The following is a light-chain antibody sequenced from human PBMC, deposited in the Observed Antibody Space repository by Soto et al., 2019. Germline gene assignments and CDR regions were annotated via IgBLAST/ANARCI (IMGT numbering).Light chain of an antibody. CDR3: QQYNNWPPEYT. CDR2: DAS. CDR1: QSVNTR. J-gene: IGKJ2*01. Sequence: EIVMTQSPATLSESPGERATLSCRASQSVNTRLAWYQQKPGQAPRLVIYDASTRATGIPARFSGSGSGTEFTLTISSLQSEDFAVYHCQQYNNWPPEYTFGQGTKLEIK. V-gene: IGKV3D-15*01.